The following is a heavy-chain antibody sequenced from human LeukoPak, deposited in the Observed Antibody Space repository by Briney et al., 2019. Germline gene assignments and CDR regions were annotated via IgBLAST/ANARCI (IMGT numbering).Heavy chain of an antibody. CDR1: GFTFSSAW. CDR2: IKSKTDGGTT. J-gene: IGHJ4*02. D-gene: IGHD6-6*01. V-gene: IGHV3-15*01. Sequence: EGSLRLSCAASGFTFSSAWMNWVRQAPGKGLEWVGRIKSKTDGGTTDYAAPVKGRFTISRDDSKNTLYLQMNSLKTEDTAVYYCTTDLIAARLGYWGQGTLVTVSS. CDR3: TTDLIAARLGY.